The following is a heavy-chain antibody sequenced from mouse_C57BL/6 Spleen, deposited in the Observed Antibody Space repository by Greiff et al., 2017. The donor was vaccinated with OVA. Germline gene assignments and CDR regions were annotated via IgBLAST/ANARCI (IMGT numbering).Heavy chain of an antibody. CDR1: GFNFTDYY. Sequence: VQLQQSGAELVRPGASVKLSCTASGFNFTDYYMHWVKQRPEQGLEWIGRIDPEDGDTEYAPNFQGKATMTADTSSNTAYLQLSSLTSDDTAVYYCTTGSSEGMDYWGQGTSVTVSS. D-gene: IGHD1-1*01. CDR2: IDPEDGDT. J-gene: IGHJ4*01. CDR3: TTGSSEGMDY. V-gene: IGHV14-1*01.